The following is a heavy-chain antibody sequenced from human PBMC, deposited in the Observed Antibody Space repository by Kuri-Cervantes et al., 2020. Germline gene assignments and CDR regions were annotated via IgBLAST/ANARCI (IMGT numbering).Heavy chain of an antibody. J-gene: IGHJ4*02. V-gene: IGHV1-69*13. CDR2: IIPIFGTA. D-gene: IGHD3-16*01. CDR3: ARVDPGGRWGHY. Sequence: SVKVSCKASGYTFTSYAMHWVRQAPGQRLEWMGGIIPIFGTANYAQKFQGRVTITADESTSTAYMELSSLRSEDTAVYYCARVDPGGRWGHYWGQGTLVTVSS. CDR1: GYTFTSYA.